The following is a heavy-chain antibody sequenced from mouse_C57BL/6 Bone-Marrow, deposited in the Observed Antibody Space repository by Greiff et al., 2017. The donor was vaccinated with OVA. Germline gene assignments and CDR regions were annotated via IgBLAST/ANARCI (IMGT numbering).Heavy chain of an antibody. CDR3: ASNEAMDY. J-gene: IGHJ4*01. V-gene: IGHV5-6*02. Sequence: DVKLVESGGDLVKPGGSLKLSCAASGFTFSSYGMSWVRQTPDKRLEWVATISSGGSYTYYPDSVKGRFTISRDNAKNTLYLQMSSLKSEDTAMYYCASNEAMDYWGQGTSVTVSS. CDR1: GFTFSSYG. CDR2: ISSGGSYT.